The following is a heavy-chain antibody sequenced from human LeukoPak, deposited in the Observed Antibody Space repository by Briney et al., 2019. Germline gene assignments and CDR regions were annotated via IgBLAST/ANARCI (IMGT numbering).Heavy chain of an antibody. CDR3: ARVSWFPGTSYYYMDV. J-gene: IGHJ6*03. CDR2: IYYSGST. Sequence: SETLSLTCTVSGGSISGYYWSWIRQPPGKGLEWIGYIYYSGSTNYSPSLKSRVTISVDTSKNQFSLNLTSVTAADSAVYYCARVSWFPGTSYYYMDVWGKGTTVTVSS. D-gene: IGHD1-1*01. CDR1: GGSISGYY. V-gene: IGHV4-59*01.